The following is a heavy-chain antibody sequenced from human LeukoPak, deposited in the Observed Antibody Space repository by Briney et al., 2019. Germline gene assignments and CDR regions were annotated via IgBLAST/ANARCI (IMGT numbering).Heavy chain of an antibody. CDR1: GGSISSSF. CDR2: IDYSGST. V-gene: IGHV4-59*01. J-gene: IGHJ4*02. CDR3: ARTYYFDSSGYYHDF. Sequence: SETLSLTCTVSGGSISSSFWSWIRQPPGKGLEWIGYIDYSGSTNYNPSLKSRASISVDTSKHQFSLKLSSVTAADTAVYYCARTYYFDSSGYYHDFWGQGALVTVSS. D-gene: IGHD3-22*01.